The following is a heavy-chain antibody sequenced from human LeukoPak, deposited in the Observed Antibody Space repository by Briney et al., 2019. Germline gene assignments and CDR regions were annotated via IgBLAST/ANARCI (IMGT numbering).Heavy chain of an antibody. CDR1: GYTFTGYY. CDR3: ARVHDSSGYCFDY. V-gene: IGHV1-2*02. J-gene: IGHJ4*02. D-gene: IGHD3-22*01. CDR2: INPNSGGT. Sequence: ASVKVSCKASGYTFTGYYMHWVRQAPGQGLEWMGWINPNSGGTNYAQKFQGRVTMTRDTSISTAYMELSRLRSDDTAVYYCARVHDSSGYCFDYWGQGTLVTVSS.